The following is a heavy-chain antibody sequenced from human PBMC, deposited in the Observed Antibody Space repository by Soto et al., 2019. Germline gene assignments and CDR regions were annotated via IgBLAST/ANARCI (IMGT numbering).Heavy chain of an antibody. D-gene: IGHD2-2*01. CDR2: ISYDGSNK. V-gene: IGHV3-30-3*01. Sequence: AGGSLRLSCAASGFTFSSYAMHWVRQAPGKGLEWVAVISYDGSNKYYADSVKGRFTISRDNSKNTLYLQMNSLRAEDTAVYYCARDGEYQLLLDYYYGMDVWGQGTTVTVSS. J-gene: IGHJ6*02. CDR1: GFTFSSYA. CDR3: ARDGEYQLLLDYYYGMDV.